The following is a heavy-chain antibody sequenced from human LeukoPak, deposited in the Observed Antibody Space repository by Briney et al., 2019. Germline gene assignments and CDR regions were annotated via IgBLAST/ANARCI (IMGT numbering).Heavy chain of an antibody. CDR3: AKGGNDY. CDR1: GFTFDDYA. J-gene: IGHJ4*02. V-gene: IGHV3-9*01. CDR2: ISWNSGSR. Sequence: PGGSLRLSCAASGFTFDDYAMHWVRQAPGKGLEWVSGISWNSGSRGYADSVKGRFTISRDNAKNSLYLQMNSLRAEDTAVYYCAKGGNDYWGQGTLVTVSS.